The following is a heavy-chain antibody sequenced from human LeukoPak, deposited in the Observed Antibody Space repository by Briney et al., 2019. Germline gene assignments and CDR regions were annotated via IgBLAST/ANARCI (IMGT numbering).Heavy chain of an antibody. V-gene: IGHV1-69*04. CDR1: GGTFSSYA. J-gene: IGHJ5*02. Sequence: ASVKVSCKASGGTFSSYAISWVRQAPGQGLEWMGRIIPIFGIANYAQKFQGRVTITADKSTSTAYMELSSLGSEDTAVYYCAREGEVVPAASVFDWFDPWGQGTLVTVSS. D-gene: IGHD2-2*01. CDR2: IIPIFGIA. CDR3: AREGEVVPAASVFDWFDP.